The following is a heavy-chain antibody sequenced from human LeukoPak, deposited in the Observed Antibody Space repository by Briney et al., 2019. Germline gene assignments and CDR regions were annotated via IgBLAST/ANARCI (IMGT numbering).Heavy chain of an antibody. D-gene: IGHD6-13*01. J-gene: IGHJ2*01. Sequence: GGSLRLSCAASGFTFSSYEMNWVRQAQGKGLEWVSYISSSASTIYSADSVKGRFTISRDNAKNSLYLQMNSLRAEDTAVYYCARLPGYSSSWYDWYFDLWGRGTLVTVSS. CDR3: ARLPGYSSSWYDWYFDL. CDR2: ISSSASTI. CDR1: GFTFSSYE. V-gene: IGHV3-48*03.